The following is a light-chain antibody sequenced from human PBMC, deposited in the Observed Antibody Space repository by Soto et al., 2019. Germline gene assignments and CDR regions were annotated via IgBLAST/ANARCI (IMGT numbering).Light chain of an antibody. CDR3: QQYATYWT. Sequence: DIHITQSPSTLSASVGDRVTITCRASQSISPWLAWYQQIPGEAPKLLIYKASSLESWVPSRFSGSGSGTEFTLTISSLQPDDVATYYCQQYATYWTFGQGTRWIS. V-gene: IGKV1-5*03. CDR1: QSISPW. J-gene: IGKJ1*01. CDR2: KAS.